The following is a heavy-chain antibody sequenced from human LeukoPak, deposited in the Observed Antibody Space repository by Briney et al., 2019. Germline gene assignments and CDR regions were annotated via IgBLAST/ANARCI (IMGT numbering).Heavy chain of an antibody. Sequence: PGGSLRLSCAASGFTFGSYAMSWVRQAPGKGLEWVSTISGSGGSPYYADSVKGRFTISRDNSKNTLYLQMNSLRAEDTAVYYCAKGDTTWELPHDYWGQGTLVTVSS. CDR2: ISGSGGSP. D-gene: IGHD1-26*01. V-gene: IGHV3-23*01. J-gene: IGHJ4*02. CDR1: GFTFGSYA. CDR3: AKGDTTWELPHDY.